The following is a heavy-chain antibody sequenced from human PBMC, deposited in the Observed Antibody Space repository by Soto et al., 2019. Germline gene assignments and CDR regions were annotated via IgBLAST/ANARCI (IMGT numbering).Heavy chain of an antibody. Sequence: QVQLVESGGGVVQPGRSLRLSCAASGFTFSSYAMHWVRQAPGKGLEWVAVISYDGSNKYYADSVKGRFTISRDNSKNTLYLQMNSLRAEDTAVYYCARDSPIAARNYYLDYWGQGTLVTVSS. CDR2: ISYDGSNK. CDR3: ARDSPIAARNYYLDY. D-gene: IGHD6-6*01. CDR1: GFTFSSYA. J-gene: IGHJ4*02. V-gene: IGHV3-30-3*01.